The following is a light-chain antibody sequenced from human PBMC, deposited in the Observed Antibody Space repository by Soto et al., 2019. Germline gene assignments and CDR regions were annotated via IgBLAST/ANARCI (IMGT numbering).Light chain of an antibody. CDR3: SSYTDRKNLV. CDR1: SSDVGGYNS. CDR2: DVT. J-gene: IGLJ1*01. Sequence: QSVLTQPASVSGSPGQSITISCTGTSSDVGGYNSVSWYQQHPGKAPKVMIYDVTKRPSGVPDRFSGSKSGNTASLTVSALQAEDEADYYCSSYTDRKNLVFGTGTKLTVL. V-gene: IGLV2-8*01.